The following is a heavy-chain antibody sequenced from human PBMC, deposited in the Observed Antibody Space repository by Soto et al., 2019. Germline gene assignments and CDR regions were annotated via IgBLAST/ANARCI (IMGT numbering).Heavy chain of an antibody. CDR2: IKSKTDGGTT. V-gene: IGHV3-15*01. J-gene: IGHJ6*03. CDR1: GFTFSNAW. CDR3: TTDEAGEYSSSSFYGHGSYYYYYYMDV. Sequence: PGGSMGLSCAACGFTFSNAWMSWVRQAPGKGLEWVGRIKSKTDGGTTDYAAPVKGRFTISRDDSKNTLYLQMNSLKTEDTAVYYCTTDEAGEYSSSSFYGHGSYYYYYYMDVWGKGTTVTVSS. D-gene: IGHD6-6*01.